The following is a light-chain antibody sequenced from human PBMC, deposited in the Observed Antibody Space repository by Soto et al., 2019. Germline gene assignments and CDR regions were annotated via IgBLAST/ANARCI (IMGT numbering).Light chain of an antibody. J-gene: IGKJ5*01. V-gene: IGKV3-20*01. CDR1: QSVSSR. CDR2: SAS. Sequence: IVMRRCPGTLSISPCEGATVSCRASQSVSSRLAWYQQKPGQAPRLLISSASSRATGIPDRFSGSGSGTDFTLTISKLEPEDFAAYYCQQDSSSPITFGHGTRLEIK. CDR3: QQDSSSPIT.